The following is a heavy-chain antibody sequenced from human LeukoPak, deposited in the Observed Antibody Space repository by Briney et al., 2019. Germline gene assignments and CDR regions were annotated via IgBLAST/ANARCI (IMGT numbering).Heavy chain of an antibody. V-gene: IGHV3-23*01. J-gene: IGHJ6*03. CDR1: GFTFTNYA. CDR2: ISGSGTST. Sequence: GGSLRLSCAASGFTFTNYAMTWVRQAPGKGLEWVSGISGSGTSTYYADSVKGRFTISRDNAKNSLYLQMNSLRAEDTAVYYCARVGDCSGGSCYSYYYYMDVWGKGTTVTVSS. CDR3: ARVGDCSGGSCYSYYYYMDV. D-gene: IGHD2-15*01.